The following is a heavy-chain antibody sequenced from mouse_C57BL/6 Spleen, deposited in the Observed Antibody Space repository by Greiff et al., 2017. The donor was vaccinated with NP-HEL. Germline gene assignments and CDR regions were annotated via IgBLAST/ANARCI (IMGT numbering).Heavy chain of an antibody. V-gene: IGHV1-22*01. CDR3: ARSYYGSSPEYFDV. J-gene: IGHJ1*03. D-gene: IGHD1-1*01. CDR1: GYTFTDYN. CDR2: INPNNGGT. Sequence: EVQLQQSGPELVKPGASVKMSCKASGYTFTDYNMHWVKQSHGKSLEWIGYINPNNGGTSYNQKFKGKATLTVNKSSSTAYMELRSLTSEDSAVYYCARSYYGSSPEYFDVWGTGTTVTVSS.